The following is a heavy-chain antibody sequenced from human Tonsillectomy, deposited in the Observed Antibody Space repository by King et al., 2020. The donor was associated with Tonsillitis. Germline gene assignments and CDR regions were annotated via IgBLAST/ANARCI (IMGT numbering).Heavy chain of an antibody. V-gene: IGHV3-23*04. CDR1: GFTFSSYA. Sequence: VQLVESGGALVQPGGSLRLSCAASGFTFSSYAMSWVRQAPGKGLEWVSSISDSGGTTFYADSVKGRFTISRDNSKNTLYLQMNSLRAEDTAVYYWVKHSGRHSGGEGGQGTLVTVSS. J-gene: IGHJ4*02. D-gene: IGHD1-26*01. CDR3: VKHSGRHSGGE. CDR2: ISDSGGTT.